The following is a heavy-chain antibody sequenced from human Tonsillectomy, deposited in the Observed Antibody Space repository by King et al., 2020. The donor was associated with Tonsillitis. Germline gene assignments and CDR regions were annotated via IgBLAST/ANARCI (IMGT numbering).Heavy chain of an antibody. V-gene: IGHV4-38-2*02. J-gene: IGHJ4*02. Sequence: QLQESGPGLVKPSETLSLTCTVSGYSISSGYYWGWIRQPPGKGLEWIGSIYHSESTYYNPSLKSRVTISVDTSKNKFSLKLRSVTAADTAVYYCARLRREQLSVFDYWGQGTLVTVSS. D-gene: IGHD1-26*01. CDR2: IYHSEST. CDR3: ARLRREQLSVFDY. CDR1: GYSISSGYY.